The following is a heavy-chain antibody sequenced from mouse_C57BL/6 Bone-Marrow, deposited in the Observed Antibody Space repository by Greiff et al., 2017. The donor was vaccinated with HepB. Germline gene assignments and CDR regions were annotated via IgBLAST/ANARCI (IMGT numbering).Heavy chain of an antibody. CDR2: ISNLAYSI. CDR1: GFTFSDYG. V-gene: IGHV5-15*01. Sequence: DVMLVESGGGLVQPGGSLKLSCAASGFTFSDYGMAWVRQAPRKGPEWVAFISNLAYSIYYADTVTGRFTISRENAKNTLYLEMSSLRSEDTAMYYCARGRFAYWGQGTLVTVSA. CDR3: ARGRFAY. J-gene: IGHJ3*01.